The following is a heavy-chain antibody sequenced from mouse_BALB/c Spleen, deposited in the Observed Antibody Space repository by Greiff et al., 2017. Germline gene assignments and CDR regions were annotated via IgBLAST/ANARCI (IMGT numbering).Heavy chain of an antibody. D-gene: IGHD2-4*01. CDR1: GFTFSDYY. CDR3: ARDYYDYDVWFAY. Sequence: EVQLVESGGGLVKPGGSLKLSCAASGFTFSDYYMYWVRQTPEKRLEWVATISDGGSYTYYPDSVKGRFTISRDNAKNNLYLQMSSLKSEDTAMYYCARDYYDYDVWFAYWGQGTLVTVSA. V-gene: IGHV5-4*02. CDR2: ISDGGSYT. J-gene: IGHJ3*01.